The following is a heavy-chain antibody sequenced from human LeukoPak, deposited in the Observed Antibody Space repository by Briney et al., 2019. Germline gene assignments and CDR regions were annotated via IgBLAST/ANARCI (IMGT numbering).Heavy chain of an antibody. CDR1: GGSISSSSYY. J-gene: IGHJ5*02. D-gene: IGHD3-10*01. CDR2: IYYSGST. CDR3: AGCSYYYGSGTCWFDP. V-gene: IGHV4-39*01. Sequence: PSETLSLTCTVSGGSISSSSYYWGWIRQPPGKGLEWIGSIYYSGSTYYNPSLKCRVTISVATSKNQFSLKLSSVTAADTAVYYCAGCSYYYGSGTCWFDPWGQGTLVTVSS.